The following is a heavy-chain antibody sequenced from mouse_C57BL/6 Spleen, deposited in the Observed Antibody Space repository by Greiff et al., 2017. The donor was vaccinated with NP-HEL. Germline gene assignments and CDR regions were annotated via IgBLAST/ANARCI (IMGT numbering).Heavy chain of an antibody. CDR1: GYTFTSYW. J-gene: IGHJ1*03. D-gene: IGHD1-1*01. CDR2: IDPSDSYT. Sequence: VQLQQPGAELVKPGASVKLSCKASGYTFTSYWMQWVKQRPGQGLEWIGEIDPSDSYTNYNQKFKGKATLTVDTSSSTAYMQLSSLTSEDSAVYYCARSRTTVVARDWYFDVWGTGTTVTVSS. CDR3: ARSRTTVVARDWYFDV. V-gene: IGHV1-50*01.